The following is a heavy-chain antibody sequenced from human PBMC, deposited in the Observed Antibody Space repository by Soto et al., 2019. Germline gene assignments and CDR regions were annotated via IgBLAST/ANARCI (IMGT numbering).Heavy chain of an antibody. CDR2: IYSGGST. CDR1: GFTVSSNY. J-gene: IGHJ6*03. D-gene: IGHD4-17*01. V-gene: IGHV3-66*01. CDR3: ARVLATTVTTYYYYYMDV. Sequence: GGSLRLSCAASGFTVSSNYMSWVRQAPGKGLEWVSVIYSGGSTYYADSVKGRFTISRDNSKNTLYLQMNSLRAEDTAVYYCARVLATTVTTYYYYYMDVWGKGTTVTVSS.